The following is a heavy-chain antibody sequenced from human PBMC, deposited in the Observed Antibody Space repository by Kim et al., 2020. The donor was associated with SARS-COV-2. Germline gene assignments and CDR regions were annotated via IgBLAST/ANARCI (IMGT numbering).Heavy chain of an antibody. Sequence: ASVKVSCKASGYTFTSYAMNWVRQAPGQGLEWMGWINTNTGNPTYAQGFTGRFVFSLDTSVSTAYLQISSLKAEDTAVYYCARVKFTIFGRAFYGMDVWGQGTTVTVSS. V-gene: IGHV7-4-1*02. CDR3: ARVKFTIFGRAFYGMDV. J-gene: IGHJ6*02. CDR2: INTNTGNP. CDR1: GYTFTSYA. D-gene: IGHD3-3*01.